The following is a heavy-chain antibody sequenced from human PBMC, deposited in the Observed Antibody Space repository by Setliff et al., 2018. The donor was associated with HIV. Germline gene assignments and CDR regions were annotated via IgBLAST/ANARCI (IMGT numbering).Heavy chain of an antibody. CDR2: ISSSGSTI. D-gene: IGHD5-12*01. Sequence: GGSLRLSCAASGFTFSDYYMSWIRQAPGKGLEWVSYISSSGSTIYYADSVKGRFTISRDNAKNSLYLQMNSLRAEDTAFYYCARDDDIGRFDYWGQGTLVTVSS. CDR3: ARDDDIGRFDY. V-gene: IGHV3-11*01. CDR1: GFTFSDYY. J-gene: IGHJ4*02.